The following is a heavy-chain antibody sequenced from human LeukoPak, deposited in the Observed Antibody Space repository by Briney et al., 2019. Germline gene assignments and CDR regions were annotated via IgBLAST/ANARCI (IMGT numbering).Heavy chain of an antibody. CDR1: GYTFTGYY. V-gene: IGHV1-2*02. D-gene: IGHD3-22*01. CDR2: INPNSGGT. J-gene: IGHJ4*02. CDR3: ARTCYYDSTSFLDY. Sequence: ASVKVSCKASGYTFTGYYMHWVRQAPGQGLEWMGWINPNSGGTNYAQKFQGRVTMTRDTSISTAYMELSRLRSDDTAVYYCARTCYYDSTSFLDYWGQGTLVTVSS.